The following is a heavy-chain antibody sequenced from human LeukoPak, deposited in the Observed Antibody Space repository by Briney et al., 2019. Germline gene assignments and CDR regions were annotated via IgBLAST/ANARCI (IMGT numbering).Heavy chain of an antibody. CDR1: GFTFSSSW. V-gene: IGHV3-74*01. J-gene: IGHJ6*04. Sequence: GGSLRLSCAASGFTFSSSWMHWVRQAPGKGLVWVSGITRDGSSTTYADSVKGRFTTSRDNAKHKLYLQMHSLRDDETAVYYCPRDPGYESRSTFWGGMDVSGNGATVIVSS. D-gene: IGHD3-16*01. CDR2: ITRDGSST. CDR3: PRDPGYESRSTFWGGMDV.